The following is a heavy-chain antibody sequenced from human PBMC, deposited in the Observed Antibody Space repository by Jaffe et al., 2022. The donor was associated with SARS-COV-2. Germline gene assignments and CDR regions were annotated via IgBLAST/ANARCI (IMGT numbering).Heavy chain of an antibody. CDR3: ARVRLGLLQSWYFDL. CDR1: GGSFSGYY. J-gene: IGHJ2*01. CDR2: INHSGST. Sequence: QVQLQQWGAGLLKPSETLSLTCAVYGGSFSGYYWSWIRQPPGKGLEWIGEINHSGSTNYNPSLKSRVTISVDTSKNQFSLKLSSVTAADTAVYYCARVRLGLLQSWYFDLWGRGTLVTVSS. D-gene: IGHD3-22*01. V-gene: IGHV4-34*01.